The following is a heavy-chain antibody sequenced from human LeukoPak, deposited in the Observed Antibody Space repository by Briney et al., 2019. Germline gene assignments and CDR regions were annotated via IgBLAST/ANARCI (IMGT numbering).Heavy chain of an antibody. J-gene: IGHJ4*02. CDR3: AKGGGRYCSSTSCYRKDY. V-gene: IGHV3-30*02. Sequence: QPGGSLRLSCAASGFTFSSYGMHWVRQAPGKGLEWVAFIRYDGSNKYYADSVKGRFTISRDNSKNTLYLQMNSLRAEDTAVYYCAKGGGRYCSSTSCYRKDYWGQGTLVTVSS. D-gene: IGHD2-2*01. CDR1: GFTFSSYG. CDR2: IRYDGSNK.